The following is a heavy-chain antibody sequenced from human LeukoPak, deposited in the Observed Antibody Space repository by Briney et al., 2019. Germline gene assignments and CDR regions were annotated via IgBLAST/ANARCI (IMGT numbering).Heavy chain of an antibody. CDR1: GFNFWGAG. CDR2: IGGGGSDT. Sequence: GGSLRLSCAVSGFNFWGAGMSWVRQAPGKRLERVAAIGGGGSDTKYTDSVMGRFTISRDISKNTLYLHMNSLRAEDTAVYFCAKDVFHWAFDVWGQGTLVTVSS. CDR3: AKDVFHWAFDV. D-gene: IGHD1-1*01. V-gene: IGHV3-23*01. J-gene: IGHJ3*01.